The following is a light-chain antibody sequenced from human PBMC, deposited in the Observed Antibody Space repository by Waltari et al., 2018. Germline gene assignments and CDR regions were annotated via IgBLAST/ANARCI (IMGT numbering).Light chain of an antibody. Sequence: QSFLTQPPSASGTPGQRVTISCSGSSSNIGSNTVNWYQQPPGTAPKLLVYSNNQWPSGVPDRFSGSKSGTSASLAISGLQSEDEADYYCAAWDDSLNGVVFGGGTKLTVL. J-gene: IGLJ2*01. CDR3: AAWDDSLNGVV. CDR1: SSNIGSNT. V-gene: IGLV1-44*01. CDR2: SNN.